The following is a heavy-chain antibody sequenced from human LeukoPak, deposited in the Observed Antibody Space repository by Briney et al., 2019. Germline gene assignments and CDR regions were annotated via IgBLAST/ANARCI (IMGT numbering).Heavy chain of an antibody. CDR3: ARRSIRFYGMDV. Sequence: ASVKVSCKASGYTFTSYDINWVRQATGQGLEWMGWMNPNSGNTGYAQKFQGRVTMTRNTSISTAYMELSSLRSEDTAVYYCARRSIRFYGMDVWGQGTTVTVSS. V-gene: IGHV1-8*01. D-gene: IGHD1-14*01. J-gene: IGHJ6*02. CDR1: GYTFTSYD. CDR2: MNPNSGNT.